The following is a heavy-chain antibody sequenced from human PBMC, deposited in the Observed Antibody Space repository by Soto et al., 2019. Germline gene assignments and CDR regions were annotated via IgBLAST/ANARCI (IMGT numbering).Heavy chain of an antibody. CDR1: GASISSSY. Sequence: SETLSLTCTVSGASISSSYWSWIRQSAGKGLEWIGYVYYSGSTNYNPSLKSRVTISVDTSKNQFSLKLSSVTAADTAVYYCARVYYDSSGQSNTFDIWGQGTMVT. V-gene: IGHV4-59*01. CDR2: VYYSGST. D-gene: IGHD3-22*01. CDR3: ARVYYDSSGQSNTFDI. J-gene: IGHJ3*02.